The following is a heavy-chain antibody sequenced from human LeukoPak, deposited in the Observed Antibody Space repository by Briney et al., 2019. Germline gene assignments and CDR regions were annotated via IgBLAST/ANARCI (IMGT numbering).Heavy chain of an antibody. D-gene: IGHD2-2*03. Sequence: GESLKISRKGSGYSFTSYWIGWVRQMPGKGLEWMGIIYPGDSDTRYSPSFQGQVTISADKSISTAYLQWSSLKASDTAMYYCARGGYCSSTSCYAHNWFDPWGQGTLVTVSS. CDR3: ARGGYCSSTSCYAHNWFDP. CDR2: IYPGDSDT. CDR1: GYSFTSYW. V-gene: IGHV5-51*01. J-gene: IGHJ5*02.